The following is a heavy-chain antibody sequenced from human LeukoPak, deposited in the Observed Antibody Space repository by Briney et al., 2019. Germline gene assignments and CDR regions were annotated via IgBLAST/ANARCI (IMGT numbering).Heavy chain of an antibody. CDR2: IIPIFGTA. J-gene: IGHJ6*02. V-gene: IGHV1-69*13. CDR3: ARSSGNYYYYYGMDV. CDR1: GYTFTNYD. Sequence: SVRVSCKASGYTFTNYDVNWVRQAPGQGLEWMGGIIPIFGTANYAQKFQGRVTITADESTSTAYMELSSLRSEDTAVYYCARSSGNYYYYYGMDVWGQGTTVSVSS. D-gene: IGHD1-26*01.